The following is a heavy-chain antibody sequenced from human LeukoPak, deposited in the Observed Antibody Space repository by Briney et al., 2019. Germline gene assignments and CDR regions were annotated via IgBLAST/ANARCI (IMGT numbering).Heavy chain of an antibody. V-gene: IGHV1-69*06. J-gene: IGHJ4*02. Sequence: SVKVSCKASGGTFSSYAISWVRQAPGQGLEWMGGIIPIFGTANYAQKFQGRVTITADKSTSTAYMELSSLRAEDTAVYYCAKDQWDIVVVPTALFDYWGQGTLVTVSS. D-gene: IGHD2-2*01. CDR2: IIPIFGTA. CDR3: AKDQWDIVVVPTALFDY. CDR1: GGTFSSYA.